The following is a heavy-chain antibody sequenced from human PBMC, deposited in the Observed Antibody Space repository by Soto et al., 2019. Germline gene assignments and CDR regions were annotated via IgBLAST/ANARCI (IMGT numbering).Heavy chain of an antibody. V-gene: IGHV5-51*01. J-gene: IGHJ4*02. CDR1: GYSFTSYW. D-gene: IGHD3-22*01. CDR3: ARQRAYYYDSSGYYRN. Sequence: PGESLKISCKGSGYSFTSYWIGWVRQMPGKGLEWMGIIYPGDSDTRYSPSFQGQVTISADKSISTAYLQWSSLKASDTAMYYCARQRAYYYDSSGYYRNWGQGTLVTVS. CDR2: IYPGDSDT.